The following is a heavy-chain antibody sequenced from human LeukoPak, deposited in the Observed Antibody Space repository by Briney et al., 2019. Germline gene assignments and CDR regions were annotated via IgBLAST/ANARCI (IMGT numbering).Heavy chain of an antibody. D-gene: IGHD6-13*01. CDR2: INAGNGNT. CDR3: ARDLGGRSSSYNWFDP. Sequence: ASVKVSCKASGYTFTSYAMHWVRQAPGQRLEWMGWINAGNGNTKYSQKFQGRVTITRDTSASTAYMELSSLRSEDTAMYYCARDLGGRSSSYNWFDPWGQGTLVTVSS. J-gene: IGHJ5*02. CDR1: GYTFTSYA. V-gene: IGHV1-3*01.